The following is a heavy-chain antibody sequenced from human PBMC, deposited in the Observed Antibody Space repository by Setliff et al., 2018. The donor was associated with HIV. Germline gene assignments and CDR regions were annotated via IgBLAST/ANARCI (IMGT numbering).Heavy chain of an antibody. CDR2: ISGSGGST. V-gene: IGHV3-23*01. D-gene: IGHD5-18*01. J-gene: IGHJ4*02. CDR3: ATDVDTATVFWGSHYFDY. Sequence: GGSLRLSCAASGFTFSSYAMSWVRQAPGKGLEWVSAISGSGGSTYYADSVKGRFTISRDNSKNRLYLQMNILRAEDTAVYYCATDVDTATVFWGSHYFDYWGQGTLVTVSS. CDR1: GFTFSSYA.